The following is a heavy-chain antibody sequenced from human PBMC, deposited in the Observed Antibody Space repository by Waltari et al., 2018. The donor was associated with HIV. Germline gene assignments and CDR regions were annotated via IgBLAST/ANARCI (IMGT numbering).Heavy chain of an antibody. CDR2: VSGSGVGT. Sequence: EVQLLGSGGGLVQPGGSLRLSCAASGFSFTNYAMIWVRQAPGNGLEWLSGVSGSGVGTYYADCVKCRFTISSDKFNNSLYLQMNDLREDDTAIYYCAKDLYCGGGYCYSRSFDYWGQGIQVTVSS. V-gene: IGHV3-23*01. CDR1: GFSFTNYA. D-gene: IGHD2-21*01. J-gene: IGHJ4*02. CDR3: AKDLYCGGGYCYSRSFDY.